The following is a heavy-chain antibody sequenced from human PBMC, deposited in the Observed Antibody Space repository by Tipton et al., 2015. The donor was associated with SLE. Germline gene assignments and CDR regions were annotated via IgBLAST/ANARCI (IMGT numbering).Heavy chain of an antibody. Sequence: TLSLTCNVSGGSMSSYYWSWIRQPPSKGLEWIGYIYYSGSTNYGSSFKSRVTMSLDMSRNQFSLKLNSMTAADTAVYFCARLSAYYRVFDLWGQGTQVTVSS. V-gene: IGHV4-59*12. CDR3: ARLSAYYRVFDL. CDR2: IYYSGST. CDR1: GGSMSSYY. J-gene: IGHJ4*02. D-gene: IGHD3-3*01.